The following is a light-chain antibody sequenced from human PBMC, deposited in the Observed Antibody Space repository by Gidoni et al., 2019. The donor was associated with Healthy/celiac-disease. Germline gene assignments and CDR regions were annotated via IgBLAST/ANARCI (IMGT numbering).Light chain of an antibody. CDR1: QSVSSY. CDR2: DAS. J-gene: IGKJ5*01. CDR3: QQRSNWPSIT. Sequence: EIVLTHSPATLSLSPGERATLSCRASQSVSSYLAWYQQKPGQAPRLPIYDASNRATGIPARFRGSGSGTDFTRTISSLEPEDFAVYYCQQRSNWPSITFGQGTRLEIK. V-gene: IGKV3-11*01.